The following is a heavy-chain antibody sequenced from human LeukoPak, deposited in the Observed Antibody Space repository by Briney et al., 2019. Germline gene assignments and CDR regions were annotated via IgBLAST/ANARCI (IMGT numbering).Heavy chain of an antibody. J-gene: IGHJ6*04. CDR2: ISAYNGNT. V-gene: IGHV1-18*04. Sequence: ASVKVSCKASGYTFTSYGISWVRQAPGQGFEWMGWISAYNGNTNYAQKLQGRVTMTTDTSTSTAYMELRSLRSDDTAVYYCARDSVGCSSTSCYIASYCSGGSCYSGYYYGMDVWGKGTTVTVSS. CDR3: ARDSVGCSSTSCYIASYCSGGSCYSGYYYGMDV. CDR1: GYTFTSYG. D-gene: IGHD2-15*01.